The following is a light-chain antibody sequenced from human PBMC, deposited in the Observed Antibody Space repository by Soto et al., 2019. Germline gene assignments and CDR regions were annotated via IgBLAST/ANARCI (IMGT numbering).Light chain of an antibody. CDR3: QQYGSSPLT. V-gene: IGKV3-20*01. CDR1: QSVSSNY. J-gene: IGKJ3*01. CDR2: GAS. Sequence: EIVLTQSPGTLSLSPGEGATLSCRASQSVSSNYLSWFQQKPGQAPRLLIYGASNRATGIPDRFSGSGSGTDFTLTISRLETEDFAVYYCQQYGSSPLTFGPGTKVD.